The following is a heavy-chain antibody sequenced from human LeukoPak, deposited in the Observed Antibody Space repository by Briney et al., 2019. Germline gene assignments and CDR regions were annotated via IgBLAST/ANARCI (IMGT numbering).Heavy chain of an antibody. CDR3: ARDRGDSSSWSEGYDY. Sequence: GASVKVSCKASGYTFTSYGISWVRQAPGQGLEWMGGIIPIFGTANYAQKFQGRVTITADESTSTAYMELSSLRSEDTAVYYCARDRGDSSSWSEGYDYWGQGTLVTVSS. CDR2: IIPIFGTA. CDR1: GYTFTSYG. J-gene: IGHJ4*02. V-gene: IGHV1-69*13. D-gene: IGHD6-13*01.